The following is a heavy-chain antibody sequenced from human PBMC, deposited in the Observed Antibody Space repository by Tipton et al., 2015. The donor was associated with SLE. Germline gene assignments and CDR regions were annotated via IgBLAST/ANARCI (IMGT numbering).Heavy chain of an antibody. J-gene: IGHJ4*02. D-gene: IGHD6-13*01. CDR2: IYYSGST. CDR3: AREGIATD. V-gene: IGHV4-59*12. Sequence: LRLSCTVSGGSISSYYWSWIRQPPGKGLEWIGYIYYSGSTNYNPSLKSRVTISVDTSKNQFSLKLSSVTAADTAVYYCAREGIATDWGQGTLVTVSS. CDR1: GGSISSYY.